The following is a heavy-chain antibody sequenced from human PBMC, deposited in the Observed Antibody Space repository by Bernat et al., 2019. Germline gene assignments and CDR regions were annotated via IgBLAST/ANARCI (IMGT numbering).Heavy chain of an antibody. Sequence: QVQLQESGPGLVKPSQTLSLTCTVSGGSISNNDYYWTWIRQPPGEGLEWIGYISYRGTTHYNPSLKSRLTMSLDTSKNQFSLNLSSVTAADTAVYYCARGGSYDLFSGPQPRWFDPWGQGTLVTVSS. D-gene: IGHD3-16*01. V-gene: IGHV4-30-4*01. CDR2: ISYRGTT. CDR3: ARGGSYDLFSGPQPRWFDP. CDR1: GGSISNNDYY. J-gene: IGHJ5*02.